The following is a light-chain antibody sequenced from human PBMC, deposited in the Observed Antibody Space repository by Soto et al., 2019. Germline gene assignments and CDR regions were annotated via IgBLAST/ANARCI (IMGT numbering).Light chain of an antibody. CDR2: GAS. J-gene: IGKJ4*01. CDR1: QSISNY. V-gene: IGKV1-39*01. CDR3: QQSHSIPRT. Sequence: DIQMTQSPSSLSASVGDRVTITCRASQSISNYLNWYQQKPGIAPKLLIYGASSLQSGVPSRVSRTGYGTDFTLTLLRLHPEDFATYYSQQSHSIPRTFGGGTKVEIK.